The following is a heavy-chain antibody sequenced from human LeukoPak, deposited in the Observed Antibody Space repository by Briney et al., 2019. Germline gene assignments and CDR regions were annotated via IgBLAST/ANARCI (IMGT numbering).Heavy chain of an antibody. CDR3: ATDYYDSSGYYYPFDY. V-gene: IGHV4-34*01. CDR2: INHSGST. Sequence: SETLSLTCAVYGGSFSGYYWSWVRQPPGKGLEWIGEINHSGSTNYNPSLKSRVTMSVDTSKNQFSLKLSSVTAADTAVYYCATDYYDSSGYYYPFDYWGQGTLVTVSS. D-gene: IGHD3-22*01. J-gene: IGHJ4*02. CDR1: GGSFSGYY.